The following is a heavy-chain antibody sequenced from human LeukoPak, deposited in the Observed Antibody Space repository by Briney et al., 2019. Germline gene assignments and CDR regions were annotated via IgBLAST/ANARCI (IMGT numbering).Heavy chain of an antibody. J-gene: IGHJ3*02. CDR3: VTVHVRSLDM. V-gene: IGHV3-7*03. CDR1: GFTVSSNY. Sequence: GGSLRLSCAASGFTVSSNYMTWVRQTPGKGLEWVANINHDGSEKNYVDSVKGRFTISRDNAKNSIYLQMNSLRAEDTAVYYCVTVHVRSLDMWGQGTMVTVSS. CDR2: INHDGSEK.